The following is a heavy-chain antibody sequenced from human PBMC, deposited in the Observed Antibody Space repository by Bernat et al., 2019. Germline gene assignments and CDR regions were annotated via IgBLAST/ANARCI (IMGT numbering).Heavy chain of an antibody. D-gene: IGHD6-13*01. Sequence: EVQLVESGGGVVRPGGSLRLSCAASGFTFDDYGMSWVRQAPGKGLEWIANIKRKIDGETIDYAAPVKGRFSIARDDSKNTAFLQMNSLKTEDTAVYFCTTGYGSDWYGWGQGTLVTVSS. V-gene: IGHV3-15*01. CDR1: GFTFDDYG. CDR3: TTGYGSDWYG. CDR2: IKRKIDGETI. J-gene: IGHJ4*02.